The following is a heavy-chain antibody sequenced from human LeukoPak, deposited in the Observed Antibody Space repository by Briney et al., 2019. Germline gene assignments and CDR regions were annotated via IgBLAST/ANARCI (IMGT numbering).Heavy chain of an antibody. CDR3: AREAYGDLLSYFDY. J-gene: IGHJ4*02. V-gene: IGHV4-59*01. CDR1: GGSISSYY. Sequence: SETLSLTCTVSGGSISSYYWSWLRQPPGKGLEWIGYIYYSGSTNYNPSLKSRVTISVDTSKNQFSLKLSSVTAADTAVYYCAREAYGDLLSYFDYWGQGTLVTVSS. D-gene: IGHD4-17*01. CDR2: IYYSGST.